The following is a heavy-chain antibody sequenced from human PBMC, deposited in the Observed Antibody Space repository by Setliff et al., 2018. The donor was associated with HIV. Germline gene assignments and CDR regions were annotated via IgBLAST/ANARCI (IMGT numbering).Heavy chain of an antibody. CDR1: GFTFSTNA. Sequence: PGGSLRLSCAASGFTFSTNAMNWVRQAPGKGLEWVSGISAGGGTTYYADSVTGRFTISRDNSKNTLYLQMNRLKTEDTAVYYCARDRDCSGGSCYSGWFDPWGQGTLVTVSS. CDR2: ISAGGGTT. V-gene: IGHV3-23*01. CDR3: ARDRDCSGGSCYSGWFDP. D-gene: IGHD2-15*01. J-gene: IGHJ5*02.